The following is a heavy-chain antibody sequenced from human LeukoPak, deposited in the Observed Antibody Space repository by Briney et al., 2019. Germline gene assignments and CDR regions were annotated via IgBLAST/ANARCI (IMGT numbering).Heavy chain of an antibody. Sequence: GGSLRLSCAASGFTFSNYAMSWVRQAPGKGLEWVSGISGSSGTTYYTDSVQGRFTISRDNSKDTLYLQMNSLGDDDTAIYYCAKSWSCVQYNDWLCYFDYWGQGTLVTVSS. D-gene: IGHD3-9*01. J-gene: IGHJ4*02. CDR1: GFTFSNYA. CDR2: ISGSSGTT. V-gene: IGHV3-23*01. CDR3: AKSWSCVQYNDWLCYFDY.